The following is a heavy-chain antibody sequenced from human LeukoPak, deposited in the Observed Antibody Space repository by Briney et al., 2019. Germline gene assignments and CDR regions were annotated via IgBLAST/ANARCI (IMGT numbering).Heavy chain of an antibody. D-gene: IGHD1-26*01. CDR2: IIPIFGTA. J-gene: IGHJ5*02. V-gene: IGHV1-69*13. CDR3: AGVGATTSTEFDP. CDR1: GYTFTSYG. Sequence: SVKVSCKASGYTFTSYGISWVRQAPGQGLEWMAGIIPIFGTANYAQKFQGKVTITADVSTRTAYMELSSLKSEDTAVYYCAGVGATTSTEFDPWGQGTLVTVSS.